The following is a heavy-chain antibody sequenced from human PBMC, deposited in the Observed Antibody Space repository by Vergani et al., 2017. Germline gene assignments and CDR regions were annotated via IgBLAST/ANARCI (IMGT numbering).Heavy chain of an antibody. CDR2: INHSGST. V-gene: IGHV4-34*01. CDR3: ARGSSSSTGRFDP. D-gene: IGHD6-6*01. CDR1: GGSFSGYY. Sequence: QVQLQQWGAGLLKPSETLSLTCAVYGGSFSGYYWSWIRQPPGKGLEWIGEINHSGSTHYNPSLKSRVTISVDTSKNQFSLNLSSVTAADTAVYYCARGSSSSTGRFDPWGQGTLVTVSS. J-gene: IGHJ5*02.